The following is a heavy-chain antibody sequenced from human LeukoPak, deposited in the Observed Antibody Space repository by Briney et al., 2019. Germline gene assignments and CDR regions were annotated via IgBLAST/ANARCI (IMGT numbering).Heavy chain of an antibody. J-gene: IGHJ6*02. Sequence: ASVKVSCKASGYTFTSYGISWVRQAPGQGRKWMGWISAYNGNTNYAQKLQGRVTMTTDTSTSTAYMELRSLRSDDTAVYYCARERFGEFPYYYYGMDVWGQGTTVTVSS. D-gene: IGHD3-10*01. CDR1: GYTFTSYG. CDR3: ARERFGEFPYYYYGMDV. V-gene: IGHV1-18*01. CDR2: ISAYNGNT.